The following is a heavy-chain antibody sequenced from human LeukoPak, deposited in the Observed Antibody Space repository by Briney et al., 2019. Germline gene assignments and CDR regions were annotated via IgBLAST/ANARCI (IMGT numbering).Heavy chain of an antibody. D-gene: IGHD1-26*01. Sequence: SETLSLTCTVSGYSISSGYYGGWLRQPPGEGLEWIGSIYHSGSTYYNPSLKSRVTISVDTAKSQFSLKLSSVTAADTAVYYCARVGIVGATVPDYWGQGTLVTVSS. CDR2: IYHSGST. CDR3: ARVGIVGATVPDY. V-gene: IGHV4-38-2*02. CDR1: GYSISSGYY. J-gene: IGHJ4*02.